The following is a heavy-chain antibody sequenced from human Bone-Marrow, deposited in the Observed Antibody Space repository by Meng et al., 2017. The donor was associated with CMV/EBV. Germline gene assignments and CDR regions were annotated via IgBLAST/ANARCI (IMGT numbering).Heavy chain of an antibody. Sequence: LRLSCAASDFTVSYNYMTWVRQAPGQGLEWVSLIYSAGSTYYADSVKGRFTISRDNSKNTVYLQMNSLRAEDTAVYYCARDRLRYFDYWGQGTLVTVSS. J-gene: IGHJ4*02. CDR2: IYSAGST. CDR3: ARDRLRYFDY. V-gene: IGHV3-66*01. CDR1: DFTVSYNY. D-gene: IGHD2-15*01.